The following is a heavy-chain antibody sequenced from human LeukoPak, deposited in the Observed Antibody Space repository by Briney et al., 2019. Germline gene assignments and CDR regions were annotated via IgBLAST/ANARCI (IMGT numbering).Heavy chain of an antibody. CDR2: INPSGGST. CDR3: ARGISRLLGYCSGGSCYPLGY. J-gene: IGHJ4*02. CDR1: GYTFTSYY. Sequence: ASVKVSCKASGYTFTSYYMHWVRQAPGQGLEWMGIINPSGGSTSYAQKFQGRVTMTRDTSTSTVYMELSSLRSEDTAVYYCARGISRLLGYCSGGSCYPLGYWGQGTLVTVSS. V-gene: IGHV1-46*01. D-gene: IGHD2-15*01.